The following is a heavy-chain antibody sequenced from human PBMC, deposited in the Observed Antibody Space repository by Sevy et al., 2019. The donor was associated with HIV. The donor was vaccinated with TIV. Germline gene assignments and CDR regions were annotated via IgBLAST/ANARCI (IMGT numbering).Heavy chain of an antibody. CDR1: GGSFCAYY. CDR2: INHSGST. V-gene: IGHV4-34*01. CDR3: ARHCGGPSCSHASDI. J-gene: IGHJ3*02. Sequence: SETLSLTCSVYGGSFCAYYWSWIRQPPGKGLEWIGEINHSGSTNYNPSLKSRVTIALDTSKNQFSLKLSSVTAADTAVYYCARHCGGPSCSHASDIWGQGTMVTVSS. D-gene: IGHD2-2*01.